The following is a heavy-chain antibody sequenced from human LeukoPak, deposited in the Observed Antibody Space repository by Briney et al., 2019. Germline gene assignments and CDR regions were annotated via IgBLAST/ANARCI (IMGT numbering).Heavy chain of an antibody. CDR2: ISAYNGNT. J-gene: IGHJ4*02. V-gene: IGHV1-18*01. CDR3: ARDPTMTTERGFDY. Sequence: ASVEVSCKASGYTFTSYGISWVRQAPGQGLEWMGWISAYNGNTNYAQKLQGRVTMTTDTSTSTAYMELRSLRSDDTAVYYCARDPTMTTERGFDYWGQGTLVTVSS. D-gene: IGHD4-11*01. CDR1: GYTFTSYG.